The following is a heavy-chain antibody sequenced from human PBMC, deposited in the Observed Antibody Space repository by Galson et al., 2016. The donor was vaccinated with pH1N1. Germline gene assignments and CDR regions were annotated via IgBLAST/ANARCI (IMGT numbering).Heavy chain of an antibody. V-gene: IGHV3-11*01. CDR1: GFTLSDYY. CDR3: AREWGIGAAGPLDS. D-gene: IGHD6-13*01. J-gene: IGHJ4*02. CDR2: IGSSGNV. Sequence: CAASGFTLSDYYMNWIRETPERGLEWLSSIGSSGNVAYADSVKGRFTISRDNAQNSLLLQMDSLRVDDTALYYCAREWGIGAAGPLDSWGQGALVIVSS.